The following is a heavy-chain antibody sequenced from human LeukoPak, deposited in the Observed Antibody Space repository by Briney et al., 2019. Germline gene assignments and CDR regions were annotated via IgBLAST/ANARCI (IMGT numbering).Heavy chain of an antibody. CDR1: GGSISSGSYY. J-gene: IGHJ5*02. CDR2: TYTSGST. V-gene: IGHV4-61*02. Sequence: PPQTLSLTCTVSGGSISSGSYYWSWIRQPAGKGLEWIGRTYTSGSTNYNPSLKSRVTISVDTSKNRFSLKLSSVTAADTAVYYCARGPISMVRGVMVSSWFDPWGQGTLVTVSS. D-gene: IGHD3-10*01. CDR3: ARGPISMVRGVMVSSWFDP.